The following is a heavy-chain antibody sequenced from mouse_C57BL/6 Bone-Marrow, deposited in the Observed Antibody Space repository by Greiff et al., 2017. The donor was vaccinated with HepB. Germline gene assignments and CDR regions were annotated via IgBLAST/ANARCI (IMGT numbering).Heavy chain of an antibody. CDR2: IDPEDGET. V-gene: IGHV14-2*01. D-gene: IGHD1-1*01. Sequence: VQLKQPGAELVKPGASVKLSCTASGFNFKDYYMHWVKQRTEQGLEWIGRIDPEDGETKYTPKFQGKATITADTSSNTAYLQLSSLTSEDSAVYSCYSSAYYGSSYRYFDVWGTGTTVTVSS. J-gene: IGHJ1*03. CDR1: GFNFKDYY. CDR3: YSSAYYGSSYRYFDV.